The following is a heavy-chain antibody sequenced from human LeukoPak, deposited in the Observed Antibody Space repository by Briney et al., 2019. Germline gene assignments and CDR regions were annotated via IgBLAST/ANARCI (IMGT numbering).Heavy chain of an antibody. CDR2: IYPGDSDT. V-gene: IGHV5-51*01. J-gene: IGHJ4*02. CDR3: ARRGSGFDY. D-gene: IGHD6-19*01. CDR1: GYNFTTYW. Sequence: GGSLQISCEGSGYNFTTYWIGWVRQMPGKGLEWMGIIYPGDSDTRYSPSFQGQVNISADKSISTAYLQWSSLKASDTAMYYCARRGSGFDYWGQGTLVTVSS.